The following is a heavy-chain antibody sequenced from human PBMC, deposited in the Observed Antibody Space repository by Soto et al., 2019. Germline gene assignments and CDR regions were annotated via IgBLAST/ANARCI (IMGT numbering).Heavy chain of an antibody. Sequence: ESGGGLVQPGGSLRLSCAASGFTFSRHWMSWVRQAPGKGLEWVANIKEDGSEKYYVDSVKGRFTVSRDNAENSLYLQMNSLRAEDTAMYYCASDWFYYASGLWGQGTLVTVS. J-gene: IGHJ4*02. CDR1: GFTFSRHW. D-gene: IGHD3-10*01. CDR2: IKEDGSEK. V-gene: IGHV3-7*03. CDR3: ASDWFYYASGL.